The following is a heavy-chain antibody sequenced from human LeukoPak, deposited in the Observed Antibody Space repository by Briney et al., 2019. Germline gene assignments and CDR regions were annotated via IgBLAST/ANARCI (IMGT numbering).Heavy chain of an antibody. D-gene: IGHD2-2*01. CDR3: AKDLPGYCSSTSCQGIAFDI. CDR2: ISGSGGST. CDR1: GFTFSSYA. V-gene: IGHV3-23*01. J-gene: IGHJ3*02. Sequence: PGGSLRLSCAASGFTFSSYAISWVRQAPGKGLEWVSAISGSGGSTYYADSVKGRFTISRDNSKNTLYLQMNSLRAEDTAVYYCAKDLPGYCSSTSCQGIAFDIWGQGTMVTVSS.